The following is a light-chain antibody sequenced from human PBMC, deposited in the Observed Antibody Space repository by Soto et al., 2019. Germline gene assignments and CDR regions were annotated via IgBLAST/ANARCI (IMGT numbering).Light chain of an antibody. Sequence: DIQMTQSPSSLSASVGDRVTITCQASQDISNYLNWYQQKPGKAPKLLIYDASNLETGVASRISGSGSGTYFTSISSSVQPEDIATYYWQQYDNLPLTFGGGTKVEIK. J-gene: IGKJ4*01. V-gene: IGKV1-33*01. CDR3: QQYDNLPLT. CDR2: DAS. CDR1: QDISNY.